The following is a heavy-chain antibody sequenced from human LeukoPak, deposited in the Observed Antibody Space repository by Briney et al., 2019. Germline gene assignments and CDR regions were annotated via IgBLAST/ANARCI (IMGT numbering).Heavy chain of an antibody. D-gene: IGHD3-10*01. V-gene: IGHV1-46*01. CDR2: INPSGGST. CDR3: ARGNPGVIDY. CDR1: GYTFTSYY. J-gene: IGHJ4*02. Sequence: ASVKVSCKASGYTFTSYYMHWVRQAPRQGLEWMGMINPSGGSTSYAQKFQGRVTMTRDTSTSTVYMELSSLRSEDAAVYYCARGNPGVIDYWGQGTLVTVSS.